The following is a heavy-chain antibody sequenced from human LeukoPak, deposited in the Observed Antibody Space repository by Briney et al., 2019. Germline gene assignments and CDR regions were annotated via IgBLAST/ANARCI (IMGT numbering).Heavy chain of an antibody. V-gene: IGHV4-61*02. CDR2: ISTSGST. D-gene: IGHD5-12*01. J-gene: IGHJ4*02. CDR1: GGSINSGSYY. Sequence: SETLSLTCTVSGGSINSGSYYWSWIRQPAGKGLEWIGRISTSGSTNYNPSLKSRATMSVDTSKNQFSLMLSSVTAADTAVYYCTRDSSGYDWFYDYWGQGTLVTVPS. CDR3: TRDSSGYDWFYDY.